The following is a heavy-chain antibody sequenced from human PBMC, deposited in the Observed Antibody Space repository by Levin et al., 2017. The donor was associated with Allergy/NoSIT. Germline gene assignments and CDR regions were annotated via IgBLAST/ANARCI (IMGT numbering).Heavy chain of an antibody. D-gene: IGHD3-3*01. V-gene: IGHV3-7*01. CDR1: GFIFSSHW. CDR2: INQDGSEI. J-gene: IGHJ3*02. Sequence: SCAASGFIFSSHWMSWVRQAPGKGLEWVANINQDGSEIYSVDSVKGRFTISRDNAKNSLYLEMNSLRAEDTAVYYCARHKTISGVVIMGAFDIWGQGTMVTVSS. CDR3: ARHKTISGVVIMGAFDI.